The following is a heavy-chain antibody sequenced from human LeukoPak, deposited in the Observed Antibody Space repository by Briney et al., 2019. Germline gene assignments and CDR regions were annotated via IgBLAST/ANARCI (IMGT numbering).Heavy chain of an antibody. CDR2: IYDSGDT. CDR1: GGSISSYY. CDR3: ARHLGDYCSSSSCLTSHYFYVDV. V-gene: IGHV4-59*08. J-gene: IGHJ6*03. D-gene: IGHD2-2*01. Sequence: SETLSLTCTVSGGSISSYYWTWIRQPPGKGLEWIGYIYDSGDTEYNPSLKSRVTISLDTSKNQFSLKLASVTAADTAVYFCARHLGDYCSSSSCLTSHYFYVDVWGKGTTVTVSS.